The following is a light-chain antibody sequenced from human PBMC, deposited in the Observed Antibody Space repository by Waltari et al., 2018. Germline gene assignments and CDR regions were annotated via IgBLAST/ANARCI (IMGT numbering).Light chain of an antibody. J-gene: IGKJ2*03. V-gene: IGKV1-13*02. CDR2: SAS. CDR1: QSFSSS. CDR3: QEYYSYPYS. Sequence: AIQMTQSPSSLYASVGDTVTTTCRASQSFSSSLAWYQQKPGKAPNLLIYSASSLQSGVPSRFSGSKSGTDFTLTISSLQPEDIASYYCQEYYSYPYSFGQGTKVEIK.